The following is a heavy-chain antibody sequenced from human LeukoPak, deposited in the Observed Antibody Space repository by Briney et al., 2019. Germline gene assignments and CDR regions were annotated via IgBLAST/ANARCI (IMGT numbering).Heavy chain of an antibody. CDR3: ARVSITMVRGVIITEGLNWFDP. V-gene: IGHV1-2*02. CDR2: ISPNSGGT. Sequence: ASVKVSCKASGYTFTGYYMHWVRQAPGQGLEWMGWISPNSGGTNYAQKFQGRVTMTRDTSISTAYMELSSLRSEDTAVYYCARVSITMVRGVIITEGLNWFDPWGQGTLVTVSS. J-gene: IGHJ5*02. D-gene: IGHD3-10*01. CDR1: GYTFTGYY.